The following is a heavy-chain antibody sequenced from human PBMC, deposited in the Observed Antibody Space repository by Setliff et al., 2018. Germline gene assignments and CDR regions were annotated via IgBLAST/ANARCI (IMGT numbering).Heavy chain of an antibody. V-gene: IGHV4-34*01. Sequence: SETLSLTCTVYGASFSDYYWGWIRQPPGKGLEWIAEINHSGSTNYNPSLKRRVTISLEMSKNQFSLTLSSVTAADTAVYYCARARPATIAGVVPGVADFGIDVWGQGTTVTVSS. J-gene: IGHJ6*02. CDR3: ARARPATIAGVVPGVADFGIDV. CDR2: INHSGST. CDR1: GASFSDYY. D-gene: IGHD2-2*01.